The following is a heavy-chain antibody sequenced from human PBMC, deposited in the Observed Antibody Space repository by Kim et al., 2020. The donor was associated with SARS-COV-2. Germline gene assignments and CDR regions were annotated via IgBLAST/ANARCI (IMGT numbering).Heavy chain of an antibody. D-gene: IGHD4-4*01. Sequence: GNTKYSQKFQGRLTITRDTSATTTYMEMRSLRSEDTAVYYCARDRTTDYWGQGTLVTVSS. CDR3: ARDRTTDY. CDR2: GNT. J-gene: IGHJ4*02. V-gene: IGHV1-3*01.